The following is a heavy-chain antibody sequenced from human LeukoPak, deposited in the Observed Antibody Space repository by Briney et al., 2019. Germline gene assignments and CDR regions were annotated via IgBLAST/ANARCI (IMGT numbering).Heavy chain of an antibody. D-gene: IGHD5-24*01. CDR1: GGSFSGYY. CDR3: ARLSHKRWLQCFDY. Sequence: SETLSLTCAVYGGSFSGYYRSWIRQPPGKGLEWIGEINHSGSTNYNPSLKSRVTISVDTSKNQFSLKLSSVTAADTAVYYCARLSHKRWLQCFDYWGQGTLVTVSS. CDR2: INHSGST. J-gene: IGHJ4*02. V-gene: IGHV4-34*01.